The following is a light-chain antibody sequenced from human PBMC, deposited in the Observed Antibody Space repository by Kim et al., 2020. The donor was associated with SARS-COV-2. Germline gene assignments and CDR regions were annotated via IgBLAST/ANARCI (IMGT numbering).Light chain of an antibody. J-gene: IGKJ3*01. CDR1: QSISSH. CDR2: AAS. CDR3: QQSYITPFT. V-gene: IGKV1-39*01. Sequence: DIQMTQSPSSLSASVGDRVTITCRTTQSISSHLNWYQQKPGRAPKLLISAASTLQGGVPSRFSGSGSETDFTLTICSLQPEDFATYFCQQSYITPFTFGPGTKVDIK.